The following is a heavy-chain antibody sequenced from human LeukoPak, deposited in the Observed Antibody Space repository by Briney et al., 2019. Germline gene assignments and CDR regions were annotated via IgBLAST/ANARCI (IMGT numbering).Heavy chain of an antibody. J-gene: IGHJ4*02. CDR1: GYTFTSHH. V-gene: IGHV1-46*01. D-gene: IGHD6-19*01. CDR2: INPTGGST. Sequence: ASVKVSCKASGYTFTSHHMYWVRQAPGQGLEWMGLINPTGGSTNYAQRFQGRVTMTRDTSTSTVFVELNSLRSDDTAVYYCARGLPLYSSGWELDYWGQGALVTVSS. CDR3: ARGLPLYSSGWELDY.